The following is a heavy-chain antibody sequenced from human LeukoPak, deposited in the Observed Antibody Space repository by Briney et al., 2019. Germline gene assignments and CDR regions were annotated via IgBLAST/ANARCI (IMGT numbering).Heavy chain of an antibody. CDR1: GGSISSYY. V-gene: IGHV4-59*01. CDR2: IYYSGST. CDR3: AREGIAAAGIDY. D-gene: IGHD6-13*01. Sequence: SETLSLTCTVSGGSISSYYWSWIRQPPGKGLEWIGYIYYSGSTNYNPSLKSRVTISVDTSKNQFSLKLSSVTAADTAVYYCAREGIAAAGIDYWGQGTLVTVSS. J-gene: IGHJ4*02.